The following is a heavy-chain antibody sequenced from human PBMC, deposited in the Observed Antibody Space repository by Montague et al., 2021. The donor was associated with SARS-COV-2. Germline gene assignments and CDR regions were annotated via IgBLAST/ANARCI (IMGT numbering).Heavy chain of an antibody. J-gene: IGHJ3*02. D-gene: IGHD2-15*01. CDR2: TYHRSKWYH. Sequence: CAISGDSVSSNTATWNWIRHSPSIGLEWLGRTYHRSKWYHDYAIXLKSRITINPDTSKNQFSLQLSSVAPEDTAVFYCARTTTRMLYPENAFDIWGQGTMVTVSS. V-gene: IGHV6-1*01. CDR3: ARTTTRMLYPENAFDI. CDR1: GDSVSSNTAT.